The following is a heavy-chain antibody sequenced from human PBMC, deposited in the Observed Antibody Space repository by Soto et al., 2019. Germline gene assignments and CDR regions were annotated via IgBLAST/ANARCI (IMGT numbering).Heavy chain of an antibody. D-gene: IGHD3-22*01. CDR1: GFTFSNAW. Sequence: EVQLVESGGGLVKPGGSLRRSCAASGFTFSNAWMSWVRQAPGKGLEWVGRIKSKTDGGTTDYAAPVKGRFTISRDDSRNTLYLQMNSLKTEDTAVYYCTTEGVGWYDSSGYYYENWGQGTLVTVSS. V-gene: IGHV3-15*01. J-gene: IGHJ4*02. CDR2: IKSKTDGGTT. CDR3: TTEGVGWYDSSGYYYEN.